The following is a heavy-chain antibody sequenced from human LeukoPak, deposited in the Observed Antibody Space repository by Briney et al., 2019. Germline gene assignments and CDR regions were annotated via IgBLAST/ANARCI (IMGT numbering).Heavy chain of an antibody. V-gene: IGHV3-66*01. D-gene: IGHD3-10*01. J-gene: IGHJ5*02. Sequence: GGSLRLSCAASGFTVSSNYMSWVRQAPGKGLEWVSVIYSGGSTYYADSVKGRFTISRDNSKNTLYLQMNSLRAEDTAVYYCARDHLAWSGNGSGSYYNVAWSQGTLVTVSS. CDR1: GFTVSSNY. CDR2: IYSGGST. CDR3: ARDHLAWSGNGSGSYYNVA.